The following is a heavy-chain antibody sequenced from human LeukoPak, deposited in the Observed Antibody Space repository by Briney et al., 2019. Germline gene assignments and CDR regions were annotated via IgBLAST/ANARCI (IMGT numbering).Heavy chain of an antibody. D-gene: IGHD6-19*01. CDR2: LYYSGST. V-gene: IGHV4-59*08. CDR1: GGSISTYY. Sequence: SETLSLTCTVSGGSISTYYWSWFRQPPGKGLEWIGYLYYSGSTNYNPSLKSRVTISLGTSKNQFSLKLSSVPAAATAVYYCARGLAHTFDYWGQGTLVTVSS. J-gene: IGHJ4*02. CDR3: ARGLAHTFDY.